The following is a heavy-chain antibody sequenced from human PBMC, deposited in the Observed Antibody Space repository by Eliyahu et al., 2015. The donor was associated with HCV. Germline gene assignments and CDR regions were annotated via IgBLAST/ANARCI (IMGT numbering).Heavy chain of an antibody. V-gene: IGHV4-4*02. CDR3: ARNDPFWFDP. CDR2: ISPSGST. Sequence: QVQLQETGPGLVKPSETLSLTCVLSGGSIGTTWWSWVRQPPGRGLEWIGEISPSGSTNFNPSLKSRVTISLDKSNNQFSLNLNSVTAADTAVYYCARNDPFWFDPWGQGTLVTVSS. CDR1: GGSIGTTW. J-gene: IGHJ5*02.